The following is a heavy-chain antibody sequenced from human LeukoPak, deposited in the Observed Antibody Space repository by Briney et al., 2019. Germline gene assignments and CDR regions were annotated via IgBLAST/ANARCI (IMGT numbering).Heavy chain of an antibody. Sequence: ASVKVSCKASGYTFTSYGISWVRQAPGQGLEWMGWISAYNGNTNYAQKLQGRVTMTTDTSTSTAYMELRSLRSDDTAVYYCARGGHVYGDYGGRWFDPWGQGTLATVSS. J-gene: IGHJ5*02. CDR2: ISAYNGNT. D-gene: IGHD4-17*01. V-gene: IGHV1-18*01. CDR3: ARGGHVYGDYGGRWFDP. CDR1: GYTFTSYG.